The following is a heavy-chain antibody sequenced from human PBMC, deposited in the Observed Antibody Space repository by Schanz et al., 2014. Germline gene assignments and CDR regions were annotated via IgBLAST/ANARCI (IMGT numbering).Heavy chain of an antibody. J-gene: IGHJ6*04. Sequence: EVQLVESGGGLVQPGGSLRLSCAASGFTLSNSDMHWVRQGTGKGLEWVSTIGYLGDTYYPDSVKGRFTVSRDSGQNYLFLQMNSLRVEDTAVYYCARLRVGYGSGIWDVWDKGTTVNVSS. CDR1: GFTLSNSD. V-gene: IGHV3-13*01. D-gene: IGHD3-10*01. CDR2: IGYLGDT. CDR3: ARLRVGYGSGIWDV.